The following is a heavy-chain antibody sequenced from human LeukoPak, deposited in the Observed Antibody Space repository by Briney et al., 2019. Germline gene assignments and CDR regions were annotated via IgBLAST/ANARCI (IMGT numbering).Heavy chain of an antibody. CDR2: ISGSGGST. V-gene: IGHV3-23*01. Sequence: PGGSLRLPCTASGFTFSSYAMGWVRQAPGKGLECVSTISGSGGSTYYTDSVEGRFTISRDNSKNALFLQVNSLRAEDSAVYYCAKGSASWSRSPLHYWGQGTLVTVSS. D-gene: IGHD6-6*01. J-gene: IGHJ4*02. CDR1: GFTFSSYA. CDR3: AKGSASWSRSPLHY.